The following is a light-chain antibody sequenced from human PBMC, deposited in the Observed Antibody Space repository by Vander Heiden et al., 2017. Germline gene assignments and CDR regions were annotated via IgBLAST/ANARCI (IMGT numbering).Light chain of an antibody. V-gene: IGLV8-61*01. CDR2: STN. CDR1: SGSVSTSYY. Sequence: QTVVPQAPSFSVSPGGTVTLTCGLSSGSVSTSYYPSWYQQTPGQAPRTLIYSTNTRSSGVPDRFSGSILGNKAALTITGAQADDESDYYCVLYMGSGIRVFGGGTKLTVL. CDR3: VLYMGSGIRV. J-gene: IGLJ3*02.